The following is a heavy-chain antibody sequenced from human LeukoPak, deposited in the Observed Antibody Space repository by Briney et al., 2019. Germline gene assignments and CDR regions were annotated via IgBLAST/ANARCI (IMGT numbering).Heavy chain of an antibody. D-gene: IGHD4-17*01. Sequence: GGSLRLSCAASGFTFSSYSMNWVRQAPGMGLEWVSYISSSSSTIYYADSVKGRFTISRDNAKNSLYLQMNSLRDEDTAVYYCAREDGDYGYYYYGMDVWGQGTTVTVSS. J-gene: IGHJ6*02. V-gene: IGHV3-48*02. CDR1: GFTFSSYS. CDR3: AREDGDYGYYYYGMDV. CDR2: ISSSSSTI.